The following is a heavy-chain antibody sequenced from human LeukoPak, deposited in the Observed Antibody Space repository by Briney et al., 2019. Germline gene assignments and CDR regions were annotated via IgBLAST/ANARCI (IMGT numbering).Heavy chain of an antibody. D-gene: IGHD1-26*01. CDR3: ARVYGSYYHFDY. J-gene: IGHJ4*02. V-gene: IGHV3-74*01. Sequence: PGGSLTLACAAAGFTFSSYWMHWVRQAPGKGLVWDSRINSDGRSTSYADSVKRRFTISRDNAKNTLYLQMNSLRAEDTAVYYCARVYGSYYHFDYWGQGTLVTVSS. CDR2: INSDGRST. CDR1: GFTFSSYW.